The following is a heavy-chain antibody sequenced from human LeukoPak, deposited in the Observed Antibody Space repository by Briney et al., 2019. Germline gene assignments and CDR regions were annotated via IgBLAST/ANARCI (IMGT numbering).Heavy chain of an antibody. CDR3: ARHIAVGFGMDV. Sequence: SESLSLTCAVYGGSFSGYYGSWFRQPPGKGLEWIGRIHHSGSTTYNPSLESRVTISVDTSKNQFSLKLSSVTAADTAVYYCARHIAVGFGMDVWGQGTTVTVSS. CDR2: IHHSGST. J-gene: IGHJ6*02. D-gene: IGHD2-2*01. CDR1: GGSFSGYY. V-gene: IGHV4-34*01.